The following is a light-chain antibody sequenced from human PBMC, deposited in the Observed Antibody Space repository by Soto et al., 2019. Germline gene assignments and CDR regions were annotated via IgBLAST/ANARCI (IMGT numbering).Light chain of an antibody. CDR3: SSFAGSNIL. CDR2: EVY. CDR1: SSDVGRYNL. Sequence: QSALTQPPSASGSPGQPVTISCTGTSSDVGRYNLVSWYQQHPGKAPKLLIHEVYKRPSGVPDRFSGSKSGNTASLTVSGLQGEDEADYYCSSFAGSNILFGTGTKVTVL. V-gene: IGLV2-8*01. J-gene: IGLJ1*01.